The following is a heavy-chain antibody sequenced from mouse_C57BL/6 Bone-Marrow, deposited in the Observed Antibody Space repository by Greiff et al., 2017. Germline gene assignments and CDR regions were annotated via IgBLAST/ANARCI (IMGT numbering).Heavy chain of an antibody. J-gene: IGHJ3*01. D-gene: IGHD3-2*02. Sequence: EVQLQESGGGLVKPGGSLKLSCAASGFTFSDYGMHWVRQAPEKGLEWVAYISSGGSTIYYADTVKGRFTISRDNAKNTLFLQMTSLRSEDTAMYYCARPRQLRLPAWFAYWGQGTLGTVSA. CDR3: ARPRQLRLPAWFAY. CDR2: ISSGGSTI. V-gene: IGHV5-17*01. CDR1: GFTFSDYG.